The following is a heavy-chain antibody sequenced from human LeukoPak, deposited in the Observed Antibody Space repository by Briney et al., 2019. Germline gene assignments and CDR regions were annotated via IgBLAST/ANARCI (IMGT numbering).Heavy chain of an antibody. D-gene: IGHD2/OR15-2a*01. J-gene: IGHJ4*02. CDR1: GYPFTNYW. CDR2: IYPGDSDT. CDR3: ARAGYSNRWDGVDY. V-gene: IGHV5-51*01. Sequence: LGESLKISCKGSGYPFTNYWIGWVRQMPGKGLEFMGTIYPGDSDTRYSPSFQAQVTISVDKSINTAYLQWSSLKASDSAMYYCARAGYSNRWDGVDYWGQGTLVTVSS.